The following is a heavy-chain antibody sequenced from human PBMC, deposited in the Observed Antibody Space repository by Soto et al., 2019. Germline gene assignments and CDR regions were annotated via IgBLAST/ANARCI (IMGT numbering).Heavy chain of an antibody. V-gene: IGHV3-43*01. J-gene: IGHJ6*02. CDR3: AKDINPYSYGHYGMDV. Sequence: GGSLRLSCAASGFTFDDYTMHWVRQAPGKGLEWVSLISWDGGSTYYADSVKGRFTISRDNSKNSLYLQMNSLRTEDTALYYCAKDINPYSYGHYGMDVWGQGTTVTVSS. CDR1: GFTFDDYT. D-gene: IGHD5-18*01. CDR2: ISWDGGST.